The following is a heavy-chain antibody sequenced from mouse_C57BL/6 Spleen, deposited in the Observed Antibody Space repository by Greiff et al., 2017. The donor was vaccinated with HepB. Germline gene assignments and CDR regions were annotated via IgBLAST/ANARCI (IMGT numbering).Heavy chain of an antibody. D-gene: IGHD2-3*01. CDR1: GYAFSSSW. Sequence: QVQLQQSGPELVKPGASVKISCKASGYAFSSSWMNWVKQRPGKGLEWIGRIYPGDGDTNYNGKFKGKATLTADKSSSTAYMQLSSLTSEDSAVYFCAREGIYDGYYVRFAYWGQGTLVTVSA. V-gene: IGHV1-82*01. CDR3: AREGIYDGYYVRFAY. CDR2: IYPGDGDT. J-gene: IGHJ3*01.